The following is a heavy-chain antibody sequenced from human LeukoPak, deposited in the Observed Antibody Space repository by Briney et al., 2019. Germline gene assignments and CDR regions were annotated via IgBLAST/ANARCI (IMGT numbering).Heavy chain of an antibody. CDR2: ISGSGGST. D-gene: IGHD3-3*01. J-gene: IGHJ5*02. Sequence: GGSLRLSCAASGFTFSSYSMNWVRQAPGKGLEWVSAISGSGGSTYYADSVKGRFTISRDNSKNTLYLQMNSLRAEDTAVYYCAKEAYYDFWSGYWRGFDPWGQGTLVTVSS. V-gene: IGHV3-23*01. CDR1: GFTFSSYS. CDR3: AKEAYYDFWSGYWRGFDP.